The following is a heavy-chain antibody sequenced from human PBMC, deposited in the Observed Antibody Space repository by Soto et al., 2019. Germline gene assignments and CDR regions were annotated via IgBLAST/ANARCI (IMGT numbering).Heavy chain of an antibody. D-gene: IGHD4-17*01. CDR3: ANTVTTGY. CDR1: GFSFSTYD. Sequence: GVSLRLSCAASGFSFSTYDMTWVRQAPGKGLEWVSSISPGGASTYYADSVKGRFTISRDNSKGTLYLQMSSLRAEDTAQYYCANTVTTGYWGQGTLVTVSS. V-gene: IGHV3-23*01. CDR2: ISPGGAST. J-gene: IGHJ4*02.